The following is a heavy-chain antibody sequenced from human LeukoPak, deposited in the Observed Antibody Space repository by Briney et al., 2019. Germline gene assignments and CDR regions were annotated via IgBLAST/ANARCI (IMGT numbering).Heavy chain of an antibody. CDR1: GFTFRSNG. Sequence: GGTLRLSCAASGFTFRSNGMSWVRQAPGKGLEWVSAISGSGGSTYYADSVKGRFTISRDSSKNTLYLQMNSLRAEDTAVYYCARDKWYQSPPEDAFDIWGQGTMVTVSS. J-gene: IGHJ3*02. CDR2: ISGSGGST. V-gene: IGHV3-23*01. CDR3: ARDKWYQSPPEDAFDI. D-gene: IGHD2-2*01.